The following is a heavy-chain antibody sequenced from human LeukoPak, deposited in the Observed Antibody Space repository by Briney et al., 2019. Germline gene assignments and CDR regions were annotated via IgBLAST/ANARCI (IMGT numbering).Heavy chain of an antibody. CDR3: ATLGRAAAGPMPHI. J-gene: IGHJ3*02. Sequence: GGSLRLSCAASGFTFSSYSMNWVPQAPGKGLEGVTTISSSSIYIYYADSVKGRFTISRDNDKNSLYLQMNSLRAEDTAVYYCATLGRAAAGPMPHIWGQGTMVTVSS. CDR2: ISSSSIYI. D-gene: IGHD6-13*01. CDR1: GFTFSSYS. V-gene: IGHV3-21*01.